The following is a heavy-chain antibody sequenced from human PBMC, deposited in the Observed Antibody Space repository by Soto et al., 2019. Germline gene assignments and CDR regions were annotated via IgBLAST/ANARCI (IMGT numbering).Heavy chain of an antibody. CDR3: ARATYYDFWSGHDAFDI. Sequence: PGESLNISCKGSGYSFTSYWIGWVRQMPGKGLEWMGIIYPGDSDTRYSPSFQGQVTISADKSISTAYLQWSSLKASDTAMYYCARATYYDFWSGHDAFDIWGQGTMVTVSS. CDR2: IYPGDSDT. CDR1: GYSFTSYW. V-gene: IGHV5-51*01. D-gene: IGHD3-3*01. J-gene: IGHJ3*02.